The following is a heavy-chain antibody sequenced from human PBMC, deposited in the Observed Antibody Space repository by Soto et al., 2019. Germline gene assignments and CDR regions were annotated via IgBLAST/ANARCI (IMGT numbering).Heavy chain of an antibody. J-gene: IGHJ4*02. Sequence: SETLSLTCNVSGGSVSSGGYYWNWIRQPPGKGLEWIGHIHYSGSTNYNPSLKSRVTISVDTSKNQFSLKLNSVTAADTAIYYCARGMIPVVRRYFDYWGQGTLVTVSS. D-gene: IGHD2-15*01. CDR2: IHYSGST. V-gene: IGHV4-61*08. CDR3: ARGMIPVVRRYFDY. CDR1: GGSVSSGGYY.